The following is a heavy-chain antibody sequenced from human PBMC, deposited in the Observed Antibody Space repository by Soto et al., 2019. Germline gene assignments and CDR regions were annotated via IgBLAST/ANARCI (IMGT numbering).Heavy chain of an antibody. J-gene: IGHJ4*02. V-gene: IGHV4-30-2*01. CDR2: IYHSGST. Sequence: SETLSLTCAVSGGSISSGGYSWSWIRQPPGKGLEWIGYIYHSGSTYYNPSLKSRVTISVDRSKNQFSLKLSSVTAADTAVYYCARGELRYFDWFPYHFDYWGQGTLVTVYS. CDR1: GGSISSGGYS. CDR3: ARGELRYFDWFPYHFDY. D-gene: IGHD3-9*01.